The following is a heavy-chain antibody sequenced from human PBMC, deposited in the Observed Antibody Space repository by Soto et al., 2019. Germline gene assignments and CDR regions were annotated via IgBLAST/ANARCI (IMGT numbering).Heavy chain of an antibody. CDR1: GFTFNTYP. Sequence: PVGSLRLSCATYGFTFNTYPMTWVRQAPGKGLEWVSSISSTAGRTSSYADSVKGRFAISRDFSDNTVYLQMNNLRVDDTAVYFCAKGVLSFHYGMEVWGQGTTVTVSS. V-gene: IGHV3-23*01. CDR3: AKGVLSFHYGMEV. D-gene: IGHD3-10*01. CDR2: ISSTAGRTS. J-gene: IGHJ6*02.